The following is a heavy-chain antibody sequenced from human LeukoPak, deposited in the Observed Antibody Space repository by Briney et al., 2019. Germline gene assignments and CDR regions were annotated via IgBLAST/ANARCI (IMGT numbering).Heavy chain of an antibody. Sequence: ASVKVSCKASGYTFTNYFTHWVRQAPGQGLEWMGIINPSGGSTSYAQKFQGTVTTTRDTSMNTVYMELSSLRSEDTAVYYCARDYSNARAFDYWGQGTLVTVSS. CDR1: GYTFTNYF. D-gene: IGHD4-11*01. CDR2: INPSGGST. J-gene: IGHJ4*02. V-gene: IGHV1-46*01. CDR3: ARDYSNARAFDY.